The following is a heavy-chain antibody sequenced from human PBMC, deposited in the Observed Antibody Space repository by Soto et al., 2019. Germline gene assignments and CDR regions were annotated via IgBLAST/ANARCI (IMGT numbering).Heavy chain of an antibody. D-gene: IGHD3-16*01. CDR3: ARLIRGPNGPFDY. V-gene: IGHV1-69*02. J-gene: IGHJ4*02. CDR1: GGTFSSYT. CDR2: IIPILGIA. Sequence: QVQLVQSGAEVKKPGSSVKVSCKASGGTFSSYTISWVRQAPGQGLEWMGRIIPILGIANYAQKFQGRVTMTADKSTSTAYMELSSLRSEDTAVYYCARLIRGPNGPFDYWGQGTLVTVSS.